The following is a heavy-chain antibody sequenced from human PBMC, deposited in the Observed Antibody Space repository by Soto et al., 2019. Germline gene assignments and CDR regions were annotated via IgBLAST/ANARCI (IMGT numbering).Heavy chain of an antibody. D-gene: IGHD3-22*01. CDR1: GFTFSSYA. J-gene: IGHJ4*02. Sequence: QVELVQSGAEVKKPGASVKVSCKAYGFTFSSYAMHWVRQAPGKGLEWVAVISYDGSNKYYADSVKGRFTISRDNSKNTLYLQMNSLRAEDTAVYYCARDPGSYYDSSGPFDYWGQGTLVTVSS. CDR2: ISYDGSNK. CDR3: ARDPGSYYDSSGPFDY. V-gene: IGHV3-30-3*01.